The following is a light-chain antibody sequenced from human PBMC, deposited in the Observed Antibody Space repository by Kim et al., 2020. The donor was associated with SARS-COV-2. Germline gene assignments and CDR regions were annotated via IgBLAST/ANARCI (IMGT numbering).Light chain of an antibody. CDR3: GADHGSGSNVFYV. CDR1: SGYSNYK. Sequence: QLVLTQPPSASASLGASVTLTCTLSSGYSNYKVDWYQQRPGKGPRFVMRVGTGGIVGSKGDGIPDRFSVLGSGLNRYLTIKNIQEEDESDYHCGADHGSGSNVFYVFGTGTKVTVL. CDR2: VGTGGIVG. J-gene: IGLJ1*01. V-gene: IGLV9-49*01.